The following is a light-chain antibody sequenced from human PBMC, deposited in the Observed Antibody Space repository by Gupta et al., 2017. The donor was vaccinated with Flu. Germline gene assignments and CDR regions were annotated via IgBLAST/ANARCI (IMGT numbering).Light chain of an antibody. Sequence: SPSTLSASIGDRVTITCRASQSINSWLAWYQQKPGKAPKLLIYQASKLESGVALRFSGSGSGTEFSLTISSLQPDDFATYYCQQYNSYWTFGQGTRVEIK. CDR3: QQYNSYWT. CDR1: QSINSW. CDR2: QAS. J-gene: IGKJ1*01. V-gene: IGKV1-5*03.